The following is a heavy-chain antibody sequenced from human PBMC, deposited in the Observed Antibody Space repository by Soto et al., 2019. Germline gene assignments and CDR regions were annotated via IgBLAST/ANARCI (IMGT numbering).Heavy chain of an antibody. J-gene: IGHJ4*02. Sequence: QVQVVQSGAEVKKPGASVKVSCKVSGHILAELSMHWVRQAPGKGLEWMAGFDPEDGETIYAQKFQGRITMTEDTSTDTAYMELSSLRSDDTAVYYCTTDLPALDWGQGTLVTVSS. D-gene: IGHD1-1*01. CDR2: FDPEDGET. CDR1: GHILAELS. CDR3: TTDLPALD. V-gene: IGHV1-24*01.